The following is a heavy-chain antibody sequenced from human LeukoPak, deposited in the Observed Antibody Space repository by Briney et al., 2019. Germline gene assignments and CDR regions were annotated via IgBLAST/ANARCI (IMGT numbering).Heavy chain of an antibody. V-gene: IGHV4-34*01. J-gene: IGHJ5*02. CDR1: GGSFSGYY. CDR3: ARGGASIAALFNWFDP. CDR2: INHSGST. D-gene: IGHD6-6*01. Sequence: PSETLSLTCAVYGGSFSGYYWSWIRQPPGKGLEWIGGINHSGSTDYNPSLKSRVTISVDTSKNQFSLKLSSVTAADTAVYYCARGGASIAALFNWFDPWGQGTLVTVSS.